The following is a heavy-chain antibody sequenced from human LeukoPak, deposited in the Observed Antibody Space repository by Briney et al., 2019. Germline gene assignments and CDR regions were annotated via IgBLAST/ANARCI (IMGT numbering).Heavy chain of an antibody. D-gene: IGHD2-21*02. CDR3: AKRRLPTTGFSFDS. V-gene: IGHV3-23*01. J-gene: IGHJ4*02. Sequence: GGSLRLSCEASGFTFPGYAMRWVRQAPGMGLEWVSTINSGGSSTYYADSVTRRFTISRDNSNNTPYPLLSRLRADDTAVYFCAKRRLPTTGFSFDSWGQGTPVTVSS. CDR1: GFTFPGYA. CDR2: INSGGSST.